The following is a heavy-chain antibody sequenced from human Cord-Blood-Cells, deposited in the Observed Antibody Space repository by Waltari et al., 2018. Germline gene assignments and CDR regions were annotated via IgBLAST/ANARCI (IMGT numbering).Heavy chain of an antibody. CDR3: ARDGDVDTAMVTYY. J-gene: IGHJ4*02. V-gene: IGHV3-53*01. CDR2: IYSGGST. Sequence: EVQLVESGGGLIQPGGSLRLSCAASGFTVSSNYMSWVRQAPGKGLEWVSVIYSGGSTYYGNSVKGRFTISRDNSKNTLYLQMDSLGAEDTAVYYCARDGDVDTAMVTYYWGQGTLVTVSS. CDR1: GFTVSSNY. D-gene: IGHD5-18*01.